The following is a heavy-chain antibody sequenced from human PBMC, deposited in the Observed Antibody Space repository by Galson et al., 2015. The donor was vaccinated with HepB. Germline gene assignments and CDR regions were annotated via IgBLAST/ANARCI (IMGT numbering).Heavy chain of an antibody. CDR2: TYYRSKWYN. CDR1: GDSVSNKSAA. Sequence: CAISGDSVSNKSAAWNWIRQSPSRGLEWLGRTYYRSKWYNDFAVSVRSRITINPDTSKNQFSLQLNSVTPEDTAVYYCARVTGRSYGSGSYYTYDAFDIWGQGTMVTVSS. V-gene: IGHV6-1*01. CDR3: ARVTGRSYGSGSYYTYDAFDI. D-gene: IGHD3-10*01. J-gene: IGHJ3*02.